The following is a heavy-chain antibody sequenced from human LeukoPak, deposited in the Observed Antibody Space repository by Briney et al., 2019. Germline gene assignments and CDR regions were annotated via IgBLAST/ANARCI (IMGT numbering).Heavy chain of an antibody. J-gene: IGHJ5*02. CDR3: ARDLRLPAP. CDR2: IKHDGSEK. D-gene: IGHD4-11*01. CDR1: GFTFSRYW. Sequence: GGSLRLSCAASGFTFSRYWMSWVRQAPGKGLEWVANIKHDGSEKYYVDSVKGRFTMSRDNAKNSSYLQMNSLRAEDTAVYYCARDLRLPAPWGQGTLVTVSS. V-gene: IGHV3-7*01.